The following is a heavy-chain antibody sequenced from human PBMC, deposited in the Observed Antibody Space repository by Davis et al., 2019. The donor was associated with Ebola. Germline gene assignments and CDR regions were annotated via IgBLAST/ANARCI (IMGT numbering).Heavy chain of an antibody. V-gene: IGHV1-69*13. J-gene: IGHJ6*04. CDR1: GGTFSSYA. CDR3: AREVRVSPKTYYDFWSGIRYYGMDV. D-gene: IGHD3-3*01. Sequence: SVKVSCKASGGTFSSYAISWVRQAPGQGLEWMGGIIPIFGTANYAQKFQGRVTITADESTSTAYMELSRLRSDDTAVYYCAREVRVSPKTYYDFWSGIRYYGMDVWGKGTTVTVSS. CDR2: IIPIFGTA.